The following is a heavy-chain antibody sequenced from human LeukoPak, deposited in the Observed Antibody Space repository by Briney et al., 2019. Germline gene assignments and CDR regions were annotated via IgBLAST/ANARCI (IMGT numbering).Heavy chain of an antibody. Sequence: SVKVSCKASGYTFTNYDIRWVRQAPGKGLEWMGGINPNYGKANYAQKFQGRVTITADKSTSTAYMELSSLRSEDTAVYYCARSRGSGSYYYYFDYWGQGTLVTVSP. CDR2: INPNYGKA. CDR3: ARSRGSGSYYYYFDY. V-gene: IGHV1-69*06. J-gene: IGHJ4*02. D-gene: IGHD3-10*01. CDR1: GYTFTNYD.